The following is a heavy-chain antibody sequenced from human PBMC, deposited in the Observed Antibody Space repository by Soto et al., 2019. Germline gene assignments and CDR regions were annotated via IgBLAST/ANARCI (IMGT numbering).Heavy chain of an antibody. V-gene: IGHV3-33*01. Sequence: QVQLVESGGGVVQPGTSLRLSCAASGFTFKNYGMHWVRQAPGKGLEWVAVIWYDGSNKYYADAVKGRFTISRDDSKNTLYVQMNFLRVEDTAMYYCARDVGVVAGDLDHWGQGTLVTVSS. J-gene: IGHJ4*02. D-gene: IGHD2-15*01. CDR2: IWYDGSNK. CDR3: ARDVGVVAGDLDH. CDR1: GFTFKNYG.